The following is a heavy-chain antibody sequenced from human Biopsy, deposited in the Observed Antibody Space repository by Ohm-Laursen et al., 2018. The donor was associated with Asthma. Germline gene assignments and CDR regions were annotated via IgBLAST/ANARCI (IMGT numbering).Heavy chain of an antibody. CDR1: GFSLTTGGVG. V-gene: IGHV2-5*01. CDR2: ISWNDDK. D-gene: IGHD3-3*01. J-gene: IGHJ4*01. Sequence: TQTLTLTCSFSGFSLTTGGVGVGWIRQPPGKAPEWLGLISWNDDKYYSPSLKTRVTITKDTSKKQVFLALTNLGPVDTGTYFCAHAAPLSGFLSDYFPSYFDNWGLGTLVYVSS. CDR3: AHAAPLSGFLSDYFPSYFDN.